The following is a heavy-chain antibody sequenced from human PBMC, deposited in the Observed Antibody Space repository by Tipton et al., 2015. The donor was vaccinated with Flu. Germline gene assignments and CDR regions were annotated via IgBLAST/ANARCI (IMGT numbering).Heavy chain of an antibody. J-gene: IGHJ2*01. CDR2: IYYSGST. CDR1: GGSISSGGYY. D-gene: IGHD2-15*01. CDR3: ARVGGPGRTGVWYFDL. V-gene: IGHV4-31*03. Sequence: TLSLTCTVPGGSISSGGYYWSWIRQHPGKGLEWIGYIYYSGSTYYNPSLKSRVTISVDTSKNQFSLKLSSVTAADTAVYYCARVGGPGRTGVWYFDLWGRGPLVTVPS.